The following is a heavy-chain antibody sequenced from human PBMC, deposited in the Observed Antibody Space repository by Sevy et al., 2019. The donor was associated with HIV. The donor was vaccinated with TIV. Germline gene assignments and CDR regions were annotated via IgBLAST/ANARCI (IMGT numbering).Heavy chain of an antibody. D-gene: IGHD3-16*01. Sequence: ASVKVSCKASGGTFDTYTISWLRQAPGQGLEWMGGIIPRFDTANYAQKFRGRVTITADDSTNTAYMDLSSLRSEDSAVYYCARDRDITFGGGDAFDIWGQGTMVTVSS. CDR3: ARDRDITFGGGDAFDI. CDR2: IIPRFDTA. J-gene: IGHJ3*02. V-gene: IGHV1-69*13. CDR1: GGTFDTYT.